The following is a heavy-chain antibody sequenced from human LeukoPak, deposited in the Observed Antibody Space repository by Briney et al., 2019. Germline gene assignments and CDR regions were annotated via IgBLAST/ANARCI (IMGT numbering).Heavy chain of an antibody. CDR3: ARVGYCSGGSCPIDY. D-gene: IGHD2-15*01. CDR2: IIPILGIA. J-gene: IGHJ4*02. Sequence: GASVKVSRKASGGTFSSYAISWVRQAPGQGLEWMGRIIPILGIANYAQKFQGRVTITADKSTSTAYMELSSLRSEDTAVYYCARVGYCSGGSCPIDYWGQGTLVTVSS. V-gene: IGHV1-69*04. CDR1: GGTFSSYA.